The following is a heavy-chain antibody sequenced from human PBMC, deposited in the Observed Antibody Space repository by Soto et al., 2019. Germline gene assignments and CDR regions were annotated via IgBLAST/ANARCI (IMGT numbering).Heavy chain of an antibody. CDR3: ARDGGYYGGNSGDFDY. J-gene: IGHJ4*02. CDR2: IIPIFGTA. D-gene: IGHD4-17*01. Sequence: QVQLVQSGAEVKKPGSSVKVSCKASGGTFSSYAISWVRQAPGQGLEWMGGIIPIFGTANYTQKFQGRVTITADESTSTAYMELSSLRSEDTAVYYCARDGGYYGGNSGDFDYWGQGTLVTVSS. V-gene: IGHV1-69*01. CDR1: GGTFSSYA.